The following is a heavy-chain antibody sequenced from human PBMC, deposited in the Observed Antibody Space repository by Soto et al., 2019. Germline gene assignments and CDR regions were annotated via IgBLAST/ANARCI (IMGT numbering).Heavy chain of an antibody. D-gene: IGHD3-10*01. CDR2: IGGSDGST. Sequence: EVQLLESGGGLVQPGGSLRLSCVASGFTFSIYAMSWVRQAPGKGLKWVSTIGGSDGSTYYADSVKGRFTISRDTSKNTLYLQMNSLRAEDTAVYYCARDFRSTIILGYWGQGTLVTVSS. V-gene: IGHV3-23*01. CDR1: GFTFSIYA. CDR3: ARDFRSTIILGY. J-gene: IGHJ4*02.